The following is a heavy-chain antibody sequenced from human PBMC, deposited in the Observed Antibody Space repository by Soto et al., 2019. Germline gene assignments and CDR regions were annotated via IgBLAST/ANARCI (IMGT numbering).Heavy chain of an antibody. CDR2: INYSGST. D-gene: IGHD3-3*01. CDR3: ARQGGGGDFWSGYYSVWFDP. V-gene: IGHV4-39*01. J-gene: IGHJ5*02. CDR1: GGSISSNSYY. Sequence: SETLSLTCSVSGGSISSNSYYWGWIRQPPGRGLEWIASINYSGSTYYNTSLKSRVTISVDTSKNQFSLNLSSVTAADTAVYYCARQGGGGDFWSGYYSVWFDPWGQGSLVTVSS.